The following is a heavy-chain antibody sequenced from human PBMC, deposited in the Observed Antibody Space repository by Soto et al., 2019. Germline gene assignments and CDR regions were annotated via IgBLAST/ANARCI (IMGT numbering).Heavy chain of an antibody. CDR1: GFTFSSYG. J-gene: IGHJ6*02. Sequence: GCSLRLSCAVSGFTFSSYGMHWVRQAPGKGLEWVAVISYDGSNKYYADSVKGRFTISRDNSKNTLYLQMNSLRAEDTAVYYCAKDQVEWLLFTFTYGMDVWGQGTTVTVSS. D-gene: IGHD3-3*01. CDR2: ISYDGSNK. CDR3: AKDQVEWLLFTFTYGMDV. V-gene: IGHV3-30*18.